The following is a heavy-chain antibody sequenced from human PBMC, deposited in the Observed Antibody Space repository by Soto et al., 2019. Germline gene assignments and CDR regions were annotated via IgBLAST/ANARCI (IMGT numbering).Heavy chain of an antibody. V-gene: IGHV4-31*11. CDR3: ARTPDY. Sequence: PSETLSLTCAVYGGSFSGYYWTWIRQHPGKGLEWIGYIYYSGSTYYNPSLKSRVTISVDTSKNQFSLKLSSVTAADTAVYYCARTPDYWGQGTLVTVSS. J-gene: IGHJ4*02. CDR1: GGSFSGYY. CDR2: IYYSGST.